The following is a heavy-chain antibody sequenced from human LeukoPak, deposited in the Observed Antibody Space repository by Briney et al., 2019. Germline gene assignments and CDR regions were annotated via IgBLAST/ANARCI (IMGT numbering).Heavy chain of an antibody. CDR3: ARADSTMVVWYFDY. CDR1: GFTFSSYA. V-gene: IGHV3-23*01. CDR2: ISGSGGST. D-gene: IGHD4/OR15-4a*01. Sequence: GGSLRLSCAASGFTFSSYAMSWVRQAPGKGLEWVSAISGSGGSTYYADSVKGRFTISRDNSKNSLYLQMNSLRAEDTAVYYCARADSTMVVWYFDYWGQGALVTVSS. J-gene: IGHJ4*02.